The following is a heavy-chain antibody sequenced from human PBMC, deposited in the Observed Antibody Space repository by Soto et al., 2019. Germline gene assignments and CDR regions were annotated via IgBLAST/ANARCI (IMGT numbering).Heavy chain of an antibody. CDR2: ISGSGGST. D-gene: IGHD6-13*01. CDR1: GFSFSRYL. CDR3: AKAKDSSSWYPVYFQH. V-gene: IGHV3-23*01. J-gene: IGHJ1*01. Sequence: GGSLRLSCAASGFSFSRYLMTWVRQTPGQGLEWVSAISGSGGSTYYADSVKGRFTISRDNSKNTLYLQMNSLRAEDTAVYYCAKAKDSSSWYPVYFQHWGQGTLVTVSS.